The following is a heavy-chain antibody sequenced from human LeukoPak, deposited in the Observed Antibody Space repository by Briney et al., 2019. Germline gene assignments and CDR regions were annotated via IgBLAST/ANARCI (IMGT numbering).Heavy chain of an antibody. V-gene: IGHV3-23*01. D-gene: IGHD1-26*01. CDR2: ITGSGGST. Sequence: PGGSLRLSCAASGLTFSNYAMSWVRQAPGKGLEWVSVITGSGGSTYYADSVKGRFTISRDNSKNTLYLQMNSLRAEDTAVYYCAKSAYSARTSYYYYYMDVWGKGTTVTVSS. J-gene: IGHJ6*03. CDR1: GLTFSNYA. CDR3: AKSAYSARTSYYYYYMDV.